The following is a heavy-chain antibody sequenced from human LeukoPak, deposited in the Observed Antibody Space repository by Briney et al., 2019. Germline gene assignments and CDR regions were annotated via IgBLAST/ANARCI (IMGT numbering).Heavy chain of an antibody. D-gene: IGHD4-23*01. CDR2: IYPGDSDT. CDR3: ARLDYGGSEVVDY. CDR1: GYSFSTYW. V-gene: IGHV5-51*01. Sequence: GGPLKISCKGSGYSFSTYWIGWVRQTPGKGLGWMGIIYPGDSDTRYSPSFHGQVTTSADKSTRTAYLQWSSPKASDTAMYYCARLDYGGSEVVDYWGQGTLVTVSS. J-gene: IGHJ4*02.